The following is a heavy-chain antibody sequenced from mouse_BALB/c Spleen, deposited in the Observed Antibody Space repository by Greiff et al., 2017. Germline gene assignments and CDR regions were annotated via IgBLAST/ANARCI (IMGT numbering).Heavy chain of an antibody. CDR3: ARKGDYDERGWFAY. V-gene: IGHV5-6-5*01. Sequence: EVKLVESGGGLVKPGGSLKLSCAASGFTFSSYAMSWVRQTPEKRLEWVASISSGGSTYYPDSVKGRFTISRDNARNILYLQMSSLRSEDTAMYYCARKGDYDERGWFAYWGQGTLVTVSA. CDR1: GFTFSSYA. J-gene: IGHJ3*01. CDR2: ISSGGST. D-gene: IGHD2-4*01.